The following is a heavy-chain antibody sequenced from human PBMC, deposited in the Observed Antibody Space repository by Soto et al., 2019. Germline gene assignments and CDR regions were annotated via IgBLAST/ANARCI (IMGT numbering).Heavy chain of an antibody. CDR3: AKYRSTSSGAGGFDF. CDR2: ISGSGDVT. CDR1: GFTFNSYA. J-gene: IGHJ4*02. D-gene: IGHD6-6*01. V-gene: IGHV3-23*01. Sequence: EVQLLESGGGLVQPGGSLRLSCAASGFTFNSYAMTWVRQAPGKGLEWVSSISGSGDVTFYAASVEGRFTISRDNSKITFFLQLNSLRAEDTGVYYCAKYRSTSSGAGGFDFWGQGALVTVSS.